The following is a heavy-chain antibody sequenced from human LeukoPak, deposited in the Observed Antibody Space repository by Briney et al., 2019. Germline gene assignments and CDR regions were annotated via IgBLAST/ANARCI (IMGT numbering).Heavy chain of an antibody. V-gene: IGHV1-69*06. Sequence: SVKVSCKASGGTFSSYAISWVRQAPGQGLEWMGGIIPIFGTANYAQKFQGRVTITADKSTSTAYMELSSLRSEDTAVYYCARDNKPWPPPSGWGQGTLVTVSS. D-gene: IGHD6-19*01. J-gene: IGHJ4*02. CDR2: IIPIFGTA. CDR1: GGTFSSYA. CDR3: ARDNKPWPPPSG.